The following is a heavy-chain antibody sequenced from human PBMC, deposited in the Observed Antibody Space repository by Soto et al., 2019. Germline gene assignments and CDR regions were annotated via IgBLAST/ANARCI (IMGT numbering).Heavy chain of an antibody. V-gene: IGHV3-30*03. CDR2: ISYDGSNK. Sequence: GGSLGLSCAASGFTFSSYGMHWVRQAPGKGLEWVAVISYDGSNKYYADSVKGRFTISRDNSKNTLYLHMNSLIGEDTAVHCCFVDSTSLVGPLSTRLFLHWYQGPLVTVAS. J-gene: IGHJ4*02. CDR3: FVDSTSLVGPLSTRLFLH. CDR1: GFTFSSYG. D-gene: IGHD5-12*01.